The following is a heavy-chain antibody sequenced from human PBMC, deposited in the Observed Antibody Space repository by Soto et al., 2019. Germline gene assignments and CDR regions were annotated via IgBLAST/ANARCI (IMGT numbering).Heavy chain of an antibody. CDR2: IYYSGST. CDR3: ARLIVVVPAARVDY. V-gene: IGHV4-39*01. Sequence: PSETMSLTCTVSGGSISSSSYYWGWIRQPPGKGLEWIGSIYYSGSTYYNPSLKSRVTISVDTSKNQFSLKLSSVTAADTAVYYCARLIVVVPAARVDYWGQGTLVTVSS. D-gene: IGHD2-2*01. J-gene: IGHJ4*02. CDR1: GGSISSSSYY.